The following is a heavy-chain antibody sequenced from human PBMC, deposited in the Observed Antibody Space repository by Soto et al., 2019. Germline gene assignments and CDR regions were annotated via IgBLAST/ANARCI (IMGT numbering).Heavy chain of an antibody. Sequence: GGSLRLSCAASGLSFTNIWMYWVRQAPGKGLEWVALIREDGSNKNYADSVKGRFTISRDNSKNTLYLQMNSLRAEDTAVYYCATSGGLQYYFDYWGQGTLVTVSS. V-gene: IGHV3-33*08. D-gene: IGHD2-15*01. CDR3: ATSGGLQYYFDY. CDR1: GLSFTNIW. CDR2: IREDGSNK. J-gene: IGHJ4*02.